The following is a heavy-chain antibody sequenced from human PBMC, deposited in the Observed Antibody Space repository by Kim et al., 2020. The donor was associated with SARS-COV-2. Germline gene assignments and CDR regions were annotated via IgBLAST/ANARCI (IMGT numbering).Heavy chain of an antibody. D-gene: IGHD3-10*01. Sequence: ASVKVSCKTSGYTFTSYGITWVRQAPGVGFEWMGWISPYSGATVYAHKFPARVSLTRDRSAYTAYIELRSLTPAHTAVYFFTMGSPFFPFIFWGHGTL. V-gene: IGHV1-18*01. J-gene: IGHJ2*01. CDR1: GYTFTSYG. CDR2: ISPYSGAT. CDR3: TMGSPFFPFIF.